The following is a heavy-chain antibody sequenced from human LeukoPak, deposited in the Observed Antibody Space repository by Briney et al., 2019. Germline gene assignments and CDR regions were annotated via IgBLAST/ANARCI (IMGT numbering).Heavy chain of an antibody. Sequence: GGSLGLSCSASGFTFSSYAMHWVRQAPGKGLEYVSAISSNGGSTYYADSVKGRFTISRDNSKNTLYLQMSSLRAEDTAVYYCVTGENFDWLLYGAKFDYWGQGTQVTVSS. V-gene: IGHV3-64D*06. J-gene: IGHJ4*02. CDR1: GFTFSSYA. D-gene: IGHD3-9*01. CDR2: ISSNGGST. CDR3: VTGENFDWLLYGAKFDY.